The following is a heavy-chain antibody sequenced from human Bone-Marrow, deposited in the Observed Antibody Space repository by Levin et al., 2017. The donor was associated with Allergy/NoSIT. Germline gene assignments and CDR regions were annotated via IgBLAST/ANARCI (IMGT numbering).Heavy chain of an antibody. Sequence: GGSLRLSCAASGFSFSNSGIHWVRQAPGKGLEWVALIWYDGTTKYYAESVRGRFTLSRDNSKNTLYLQMNSLRTEDTAVYYCARGTGGYSPSDYFDHWGQGALVTVSS. CDR2: IWYDGTTK. V-gene: IGHV3-33*01. J-gene: IGHJ4*02. CDR1: GFSFSNSG. CDR3: ARGTGGYSPSDYFDH. D-gene: IGHD5-12*01.